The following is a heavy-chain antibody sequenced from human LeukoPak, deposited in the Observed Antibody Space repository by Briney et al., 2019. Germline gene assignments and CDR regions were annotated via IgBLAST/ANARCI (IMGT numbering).Heavy chain of an antibody. J-gene: IGHJ3*01. CDR1: VGSHSSNY. CDR3: ARGANYGDYGLDAFDV. D-gene: IGHD4-17*01. CDR2: IYYTGST. Sequence: PSETLSLTCTVSVGSHSSNYWSWIRQPPGKGLEWIGYIYYTGSTNYSPYLRSRVHMSVDTTKDQFSMKLTSVTAADTAVYHCARGANYGDYGLDAFDVWGQGTMVTVSS. V-gene: IGHV4-59*01.